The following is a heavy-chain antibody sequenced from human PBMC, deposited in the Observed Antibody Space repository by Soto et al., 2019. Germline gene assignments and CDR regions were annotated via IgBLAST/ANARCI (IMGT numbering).Heavy chain of an antibody. J-gene: IGHJ4*02. V-gene: IGHV3-33*01. Sequence: PGGSLRLSCAASGFTFSSYGMHWVRQAPGKGLEWVAVIWYDGSNKYYADSVKGRFTISRDNSKNTLYLQTNSLRAEDTAVYYCARDSGYEPFDYWGQGTLVTVSS. D-gene: IGHD5-12*01. CDR1: GFTFSSYG. CDR3: ARDSGYEPFDY. CDR2: IWYDGSNK.